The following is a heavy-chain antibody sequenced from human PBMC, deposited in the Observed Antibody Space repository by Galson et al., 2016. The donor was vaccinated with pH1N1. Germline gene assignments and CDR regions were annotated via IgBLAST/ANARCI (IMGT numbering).Heavy chain of an antibody. Sequence: SLRLSCAASGFTFTNYAMTWVRQVPGKGLEWVANIKEGGNEKYYVDSVRGRFPISRDNAKNSLYLQMNSLRDEDTALYYCARAIGSRSSHWGQGTLVTVSS. D-gene: IGHD3-16*02. V-gene: IGHV3-7*01. J-gene: IGHJ4*02. CDR1: GFTFTNYA. CDR3: ARAIGSRSSH. CDR2: IKEGGNEK.